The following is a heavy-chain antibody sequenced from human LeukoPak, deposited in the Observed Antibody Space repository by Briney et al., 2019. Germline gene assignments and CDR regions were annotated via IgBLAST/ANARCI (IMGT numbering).Heavy chain of an antibody. CDR2: IYYSGST. J-gene: IGHJ4*02. CDR3: ARRREGHFDY. CDR1: GGSISSSSYY. V-gene: IGHV4-39*01. Sequence: SETLSLTCTVSGGSISSSSYYWAWIRQPPGKGLEWIGSIYYSGSTYYNPSLKSRVTISVDMSKNQFSLKLSSETAADTALYYCARRREGHFDYRGQGTLVTVSS.